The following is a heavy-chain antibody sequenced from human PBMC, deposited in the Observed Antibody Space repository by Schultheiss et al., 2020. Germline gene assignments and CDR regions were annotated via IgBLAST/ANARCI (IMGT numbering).Heavy chain of an antibody. CDR3: ARIGGYIVGATTWYYGMDV. D-gene: IGHD1-26*01. CDR1: GGSISSSSYY. Sequence: SATLSLTCTVSGGSISSSSYYWGWIRQPPGKGLEWIGSIYYSGSTYYNPSLKSRVTISVDTSKNQFSLKLSSVTAADTAVYYCARIGGYIVGATTWYYGMDVWGQGTTVTVSS. V-gene: IGHV4-39*01. CDR2: IYYSGST. J-gene: IGHJ6*02.